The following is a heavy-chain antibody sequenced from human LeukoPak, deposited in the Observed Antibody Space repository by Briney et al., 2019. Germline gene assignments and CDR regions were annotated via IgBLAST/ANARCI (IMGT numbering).Heavy chain of an antibody. CDR3: ARDGGDSLAVDY. CDR2: IYYSGST. CDR1: GGSISSYY. D-gene: IGHD2-21*02. Sequence: SETLSLTCTVSGGSISSYYWSWLRQPPGKGLEWIGYIYYSGSTTYNPSLKSRVTISVDTSKNQFSLKLSSVTAADTAVYYCARDGGDSLAVDYWGQGTLVTVSS. J-gene: IGHJ4*02. V-gene: IGHV4-59*12.